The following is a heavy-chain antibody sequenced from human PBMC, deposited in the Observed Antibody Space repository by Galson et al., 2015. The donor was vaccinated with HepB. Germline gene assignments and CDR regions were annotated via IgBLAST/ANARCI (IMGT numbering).Heavy chain of an antibody. J-gene: IGHJ3*02. V-gene: IGHV3-23*01. D-gene: IGHD2-2*02. CDR3: AKYESRSRYCSSTSCYKSGAFDI. Sequence: SLRLSCAASGFTFSSYAMSWVRQAPGKGLEWVSAISGSGGSTYYADSVKGRFTISRDNSKNTLYLQMNSLRAEDTAVYYCAKYESRSRYCSSTSCYKSGAFDIWGQGTMVTVSS. CDR2: ISGSGGST. CDR1: GFTFSSYA.